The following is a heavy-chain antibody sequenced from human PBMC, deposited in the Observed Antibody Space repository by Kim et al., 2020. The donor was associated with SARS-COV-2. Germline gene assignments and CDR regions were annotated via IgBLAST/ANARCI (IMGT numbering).Heavy chain of an antibody. V-gene: IGHV3-74*01. J-gene: IGHJ4*02. CDR2: ST. Sequence: STRYADSVECRFTISRNNANTTLYLQMNSLRAEDTAVYYCARTGRADPYWGQGTLVTVSS. D-gene: IGHD3-10*01. CDR3: ARTGRADPY.